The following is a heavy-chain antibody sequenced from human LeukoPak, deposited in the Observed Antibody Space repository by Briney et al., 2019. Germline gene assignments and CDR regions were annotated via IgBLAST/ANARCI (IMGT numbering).Heavy chain of an antibody. CDR3: AREGSREFLFDY. D-gene: IGHD1-26*01. J-gene: IGHJ4*02. CDR1: GGTFSSYA. Sequence: GASVKVSCKASGGTFSSYAISWVRQAPGQGLEWMGWISAYNGNTNYAQKLQGRVTMTTDTSTSTAYMELRSLRSDDTAVYYCAREGSREFLFDYWGQGTLVTVSS. V-gene: IGHV1-18*01. CDR2: ISAYNGNT.